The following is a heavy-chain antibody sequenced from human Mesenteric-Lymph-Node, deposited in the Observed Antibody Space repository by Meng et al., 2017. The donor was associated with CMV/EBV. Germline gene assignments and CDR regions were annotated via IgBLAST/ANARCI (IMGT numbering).Heavy chain of an antibody. CDR2: IVVGSGNT. J-gene: IGHJ3*02. D-gene: IGHD3-16*01. CDR1: GFTFTSSA. Sequence: SVKVSCKASGFTFTSSAVQWVRQARGQRLEWIGWIVVGSGNTNYAQKFQERVTITRDMSTSTAYMELSSLKSEDTAVYYCVRDTWGAARADDAFDIWGQGTMVTVSS. CDR3: VRDTWGAARADDAFDI. V-gene: IGHV1-58*01.